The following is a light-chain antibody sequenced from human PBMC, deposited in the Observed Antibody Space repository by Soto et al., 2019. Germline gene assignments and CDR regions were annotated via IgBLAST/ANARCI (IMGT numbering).Light chain of an antibody. CDR1: QSVGST. V-gene: IGKV3-15*01. CDR3: QQYDNWPLT. Sequence: EIMMTQSPATLSVSPGERATLSCRASQSVGSTLAWYRQKPGQAPRLLIYGASSRATGIPARFSGSGSGTEFTLTINSLQSEDFAVYYCQQYDNWPLTFGGGTKVDIK. CDR2: GAS. J-gene: IGKJ4*01.